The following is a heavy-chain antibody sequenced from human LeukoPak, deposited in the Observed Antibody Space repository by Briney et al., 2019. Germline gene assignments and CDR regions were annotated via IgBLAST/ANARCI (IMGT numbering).Heavy chain of an antibody. CDR1: GYRFTSYQ. CDR2: INPSGGST. Sequence: GASVRVSCKASGYRFTSYQIHWVRQAPGQGLEWMGIINPSGGSTRYAQKFQGRLTLTSDTSTGTVYMELSNVRSEDTAVYYCARAVDYPTYSFDFWGHGSLVTVST. V-gene: IGHV1-46*01. D-gene: IGHD4/OR15-4a*01. CDR3: ARAVDYPTYSFDF. J-gene: IGHJ4*01.